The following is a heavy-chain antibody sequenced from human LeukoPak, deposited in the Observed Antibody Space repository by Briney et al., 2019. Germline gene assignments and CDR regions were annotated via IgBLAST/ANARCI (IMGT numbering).Heavy chain of an antibody. J-gene: IGHJ4*02. V-gene: IGHV1-8*01. CDR3: ARGWWAARQYYFDY. Sequence: GASVKVSCKASGYTFTSYDINWVRQATGQGLEWMGWMNPNSGNTGYAQKFRGRVTMTRNTSISTAYMELSSLRSEGTAVYYCARGWWAARQYYFDYWGQGTLVTVSS. CDR1: GYTFTSYD. D-gene: IGHD2-15*01. CDR2: MNPNSGNT.